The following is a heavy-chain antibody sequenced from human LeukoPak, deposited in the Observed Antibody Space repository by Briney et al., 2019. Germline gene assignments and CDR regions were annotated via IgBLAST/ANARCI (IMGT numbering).Heavy chain of an antibody. CDR2: IYTSGST. CDR1: GGSISSGSYY. D-gene: IGHD6-13*01. CDR3: ARGTGYSSSWPIDY. Sequence: SQTLSLTCTVSGGSISSGSYYWSWIRQPAGKGLEWIGRIYTSGSTNYNPSLKSRVTISVDTSKNQFSLKLSSVTAADTAVYYCARGTGYSSSWPIDYWGQGTLVAVSS. J-gene: IGHJ4*02. V-gene: IGHV4-61*02.